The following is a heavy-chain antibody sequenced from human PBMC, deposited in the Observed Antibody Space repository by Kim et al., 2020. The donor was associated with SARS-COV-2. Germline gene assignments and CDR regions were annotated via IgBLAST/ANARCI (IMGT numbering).Heavy chain of an antibody. V-gene: IGHV4-34*01. CDR1: GGSFSGYY. CDR2: INHSGST. Sequence: SETLSLTCAVYGGSFSGYYWSWIRQPPGKGLEWIGEINHSGSTNYNPSLKSRVTISVDTSKNQFSLKLSSVTAADTAVYYCARGGPLFGHPPDRIAAAGTRGDYWGQGTLVTVSS. D-gene: IGHD6-13*01. CDR3: ARGGPLFGHPPDRIAAAGTRGDY. J-gene: IGHJ4*02.